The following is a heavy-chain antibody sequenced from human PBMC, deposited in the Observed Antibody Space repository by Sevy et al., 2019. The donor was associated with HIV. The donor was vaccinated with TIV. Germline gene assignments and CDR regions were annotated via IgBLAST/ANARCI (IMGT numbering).Heavy chain of an antibody. CDR2: ISWDGGST. CDR3: AKDYCGGDCYRDYQYYFDY. Sequence: GGSLRLSCAASGFTFDDYTMHWVRQAPGKGLEWVSLISWDGGSTYYADSVKGRFTISRDNSKISLYLQMNSLRTEDTDLYYCAKDYCGGDCYRDYQYYFDYWGQGTVVSVSS. CDR1: GFTFDDYT. D-gene: IGHD2-21*02. J-gene: IGHJ4*02. V-gene: IGHV3-43*01.